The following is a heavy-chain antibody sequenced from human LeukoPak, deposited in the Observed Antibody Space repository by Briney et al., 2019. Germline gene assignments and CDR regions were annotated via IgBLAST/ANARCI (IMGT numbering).Heavy chain of an antibody. Sequence: SVKVSCKASGGTFSSYAISWVRQAPGQGLEWMGGIIPIFGTANYAQKFQGRVTITTDESTSTAYMELSSLRSEDTAVYYCARMDMVRGTHYYYGMDVWGQGTTVTVSS. J-gene: IGHJ6*02. D-gene: IGHD3-10*01. CDR3: ARMDMVRGTHYYYGMDV. CDR2: IIPIFGTA. V-gene: IGHV1-69*05. CDR1: GGTFSSYA.